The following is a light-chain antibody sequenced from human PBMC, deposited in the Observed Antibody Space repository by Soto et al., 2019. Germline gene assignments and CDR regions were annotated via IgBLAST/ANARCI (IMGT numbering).Light chain of an antibody. CDR2: GAS. V-gene: IGKV1-5*01. Sequence: DIHVTHSPSTLSASVGDRVIITCRASHSISKWLAWYQQKPGKAPKLLIYGASSLESGVPSRFSGSGSGTEFTLTISSLQPDDFATYYCQQYNSYDMWTFGQGTKVDI. CDR3: QQYNSYDMWT. CDR1: HSISKW. J-gene: IGKJ1*01.